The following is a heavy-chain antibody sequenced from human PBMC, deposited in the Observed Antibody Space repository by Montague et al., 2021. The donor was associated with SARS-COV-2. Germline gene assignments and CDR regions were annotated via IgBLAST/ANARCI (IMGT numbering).Heavy chain of an antibody. CDR1: GFTFSSYA. V-gene: IGHV3-30*04. J-gene: IGHJ4*02. CDR3: ARAAGNYDILTGYYDY. CDR2: ISYDGSNK. Sequence: SCAATGFTFSSYAMHWVRQAPGKGLEWVAVISYDGSNKYYADSVKGRFTISRDNSKNTLYLQMNSLRAEDTAVYYCARAAGNYDILTGYYDYWGQGTLVTVSS. D-gene: IGHD3-9*01.